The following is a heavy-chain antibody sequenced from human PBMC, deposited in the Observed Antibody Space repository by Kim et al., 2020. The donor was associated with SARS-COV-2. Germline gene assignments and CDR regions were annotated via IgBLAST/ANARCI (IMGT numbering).Heavy chain of an antibody. CDR3: ARGSVTMVRGVIWYYYGMDV. V-gene: IGHV1-69*13. J-gene: IGHJ6*02. CDR1: GGTFSSYA. D-gene: IGHD3-10*01. CDR2: IIPIFGTA. Sequence: SVKVSCKASGGTFSSYAISWVRQAPGQGLEWMGGIIPIFGTANYAQKFQGRVTITADGSTSTAYMELSSLRSEDTAVYYCARGSVTMVRGVIWYYYGMDVWGQGTTVTVSS.